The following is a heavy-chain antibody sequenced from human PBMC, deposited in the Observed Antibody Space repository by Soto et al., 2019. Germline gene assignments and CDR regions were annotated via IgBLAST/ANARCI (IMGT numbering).Heavy chain of an antibody. D-gene: IGHD3-22*01. Sequence: GGSLRLSCAASGFTFSSYWMHWVRQAPGKGLVWVSRINSDGSSTSYADSVKGRFTISRDNAKNTLYLQMNSLRAEDTAVYYCARDHYDSSGYYPLYYYYGMDVWGQGTTVTVSS. V-gene: IGHV3-74*01. CDR3: ARDHYDSSGYYPLYYYYGMDV. CDR1: GFTFSSYW. J-gene: IGHJ6*02. CDR2: INSDGSST.